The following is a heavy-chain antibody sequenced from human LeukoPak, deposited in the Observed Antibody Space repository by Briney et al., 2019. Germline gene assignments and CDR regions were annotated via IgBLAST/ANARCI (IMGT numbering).Heavy chain of an antibody. D-gene: IGHD3-16*01. Sequence: SETLSLTCTVSGGSVSSGSYYWSWIRQPPGKGLEWIGYIYYSGSTNCNPSLKSRVTISVDTSKNQFSLKLSSVTAADTAVYYCARDLGRSDGMDVWGKGTTVTVSS. J-gene: IGHJ6*04. V-gene: IGHV4-61*01. CDR3: ARDLGRSDGMDV. CDR1: GGSVSSGSYY. CDR2: IYYSGST.